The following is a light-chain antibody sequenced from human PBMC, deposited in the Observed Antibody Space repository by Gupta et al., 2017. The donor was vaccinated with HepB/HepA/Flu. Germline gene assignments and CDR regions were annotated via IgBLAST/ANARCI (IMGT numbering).Light chain of an antibody. CDR1: KLGDKY. CDR2: QDS. V-gene: IGLV3-1*01. CDR3: QAWDSSTVV. Sequence: SYELTQSPSVSVSPRQTASITCSGDKLGDKYACWYQQKSGQSPVLVIYQDSKRPSGIPERFSASNSGNTATLTISGTQAMDEADYYCQAWDSSTVVFGGGTKLTVL. J-gene: IGLJ2*01.